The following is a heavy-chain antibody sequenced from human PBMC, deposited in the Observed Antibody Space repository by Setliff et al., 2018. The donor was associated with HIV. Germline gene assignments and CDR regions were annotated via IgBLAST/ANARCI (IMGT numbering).Heavy chain of an antibody. CDR3: TRDGEGYNFDI. V-gene: IGHV1-69*05. J-gene: IGHJ3*02. Sequence: SVKVSCKASGGTFSRYTIAWVRQAPGQGLYWVGGLTPFFGTANYAQKFQGRVTMTTDTSTSTVYMHLSSLRSDNTAVYYCTRDGEGYNFDIWGQGTMVTVSS. CDR1: GGTFSRYT. CDR2: LTPFFGTA. D-gene: IGHD5-18*01.